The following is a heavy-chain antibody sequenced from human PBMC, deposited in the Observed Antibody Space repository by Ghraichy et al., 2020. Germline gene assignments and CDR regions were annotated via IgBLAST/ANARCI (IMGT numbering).Heavy chain of an antibody. J-gene: IGHJ6*02. CDR3: ARGTWANGLDV. CDR2: TYYRSKWSN. Sequence: SQTLSLTCAISGDSVSSNSAAWNWIRRSPSRGLEWLGRTYYRSKWSNDYAVSVKSRITVNPDTSKTQFSLQLNSVTPEDTAVYYCARGTWANGLDVWGQGTTVTVSS. V-gene: IGHV6-1*01. CDR1: GDSVSSNSAA. D-gene: IGHD1-14*01.